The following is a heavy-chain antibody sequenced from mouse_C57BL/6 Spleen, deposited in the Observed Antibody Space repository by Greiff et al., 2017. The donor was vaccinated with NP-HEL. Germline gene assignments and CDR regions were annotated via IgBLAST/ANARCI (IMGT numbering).Heavy chain of an antibody. CDR2: IDPSDSYT. V-gene: IGHV1-69*01. Sequence: VQLQQPGAELVMPGASVKLSCKASGYTFTSYWMHWVKQRPGQGLEWIGEIDPSDSYTNYNQKFKGKSTLTVDKSSSTACMQLSSLTSEDSAVYYCARGTSYFDYWGQGTTLTVSS. J-gene: IGHJ2*01. CDR3: ARGTSYFDY. D-gene: IGHD3-3*01. CDR1: GYTFTSYW.